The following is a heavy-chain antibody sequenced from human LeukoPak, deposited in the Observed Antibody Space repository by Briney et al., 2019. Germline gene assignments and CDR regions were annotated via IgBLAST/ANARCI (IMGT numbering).Heavy chain of an antibody. Sequence: GGSQRLSCAASGFTFSSYGMHWVRQAPGKGLEWVAVIWYDGSNKYYADSVKGRFTISRDNSKNTLYLQVNSLRAEDTAVYYCARSQYYYDSSGYFVFDYWGQGTLVTVSS. D-gene: IGHD3-22*01. J-gene: IGHJ4*02. CDR2: IWYDGSNK. CDR3: ARSQYYYDSSGYFVFDY. CDR1: GFTFSSYG. V-gene: IGHV3-33*01.